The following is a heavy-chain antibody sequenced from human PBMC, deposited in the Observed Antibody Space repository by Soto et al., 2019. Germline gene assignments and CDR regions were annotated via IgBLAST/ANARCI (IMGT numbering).Heavy chain of an antibody. CDR3: ARDGSDDCWSGYHHYFDY. CDR1: GFTFNSYS. D-gene: IGHD3-3*01. V-gene: IGHV3-21*01. J-gene: IGHJ4*02. Sequence: GGSLRLSCVASGFTFNSYSMNWVRQAPGKGLEWVSSISSANAYIYYADSVKGRFTISRDNSKNTLYLQMNSLRAEDTAVYYCARDGSDDCWSGYHHYFDYWGQGTLVTVSS. CDR2: ISSANAYI.